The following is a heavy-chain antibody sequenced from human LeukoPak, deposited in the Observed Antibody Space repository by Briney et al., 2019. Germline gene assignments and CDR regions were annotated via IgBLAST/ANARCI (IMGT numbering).Heavy chain of an antibody. CDR1: GYSFTSYL. J-gene: IGHJ3*02. Sequence: GESLKISCKGSGYSFTSYLIGWVRQIPGKGLEVIGIIYPGDSDTRYSPSFQGQVTISADKSISTAYLQWSSLKASDTAMYYCARRQTPDYGDRWGAFDIWGQGTMVTVSS. V-gene: IGHV5-51*01. CDR3: ARRQTPDYGDRWGAFDI. D-gene: IGHD4-17*01. CDR2: IYPGDSDT.